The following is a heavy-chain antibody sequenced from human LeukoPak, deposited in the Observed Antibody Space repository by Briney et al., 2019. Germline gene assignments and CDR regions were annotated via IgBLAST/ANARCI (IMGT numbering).Heavy chain of an antibody. V-gene: IGHV3-53*01. D-gene: IGHD6-19*01. CDR3: ATWYSSGWYHLDY. Sequence: GGSLRLSCAASGFTVSSNYMSWVRQAPGKGLEWVSVIYSGGSTYYADSVKGRFTISRDNSKNTLYLQMNSLRAEDTAVYYCATWYSSGWYHLDYWGQGTLVTVSS. CDR2: IYSGGST. CDR1: GFTVSSNY. J-gene: IGHJ4*02.